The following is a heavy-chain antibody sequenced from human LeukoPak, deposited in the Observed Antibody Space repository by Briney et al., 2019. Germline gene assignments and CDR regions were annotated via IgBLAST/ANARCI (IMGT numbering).Heavy chain of an antibody. CDR1: GFTFSSYD. V-gene: IGHV3-30-3*01. CDR2: ISYDGSNK. J-gene: IGHJ4*02. CDR3: ARGEYYYDGGY. Sequence: GGSLRLSCAASGFTFSSYDMHWVRQAPGEGLEWVTLISYDGSNKYYADSVMGRFTISRDNAKNSLYLQMESLRAEDTAVYYCARGEYYYDGGYWGQGTLVTVSS. D-gene: IGHD3-22*01.